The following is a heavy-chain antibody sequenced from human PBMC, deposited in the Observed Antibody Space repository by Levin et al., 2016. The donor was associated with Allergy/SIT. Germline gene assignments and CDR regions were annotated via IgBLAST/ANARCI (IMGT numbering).Heavy chain of an antibody. CDR2: ISWNSGSI. J-gene: IGHJ3*02. CDR1: GFTFDDYA. Sequence: GGSLRLSCAASGFTFDDYAMHWVRQAPGKGLEWVSGISWNSGSIGYADSVKGRFTISRDNAKNSLYLQMNSLRAEDTALYYCAKGTIVVVPAAMDAFDIWGQGTMVTVSS. V-gene: IGHV3-9*01. D-gene: IGHD2-2*01. CDR3: AKGTIVVVPAAMDAFDI.